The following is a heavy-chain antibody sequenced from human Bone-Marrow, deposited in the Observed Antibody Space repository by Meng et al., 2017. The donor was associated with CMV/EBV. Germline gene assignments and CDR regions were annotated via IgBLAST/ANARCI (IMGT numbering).Heavy chain of an antibody. CDR1: GGSISSSSYY. CDR3: ARLGATRYDFWSGYDSPFDY. V-gene: IGHV4-39*01. Sequence: SETLSLTCPVSGGSISSSSYYWGWIRQPPGKGLEWIGSIYYSGSTYHNPSLKSRVTISVDTSKNQFSLKLSSVTAADTAVYYCARLGATRYDFWSGYDSPFDYWGQGTLVTVSS. CDR2: IYYSGST. D-gene: IGHD3-3*01. J-gene: IGHJ4*02.